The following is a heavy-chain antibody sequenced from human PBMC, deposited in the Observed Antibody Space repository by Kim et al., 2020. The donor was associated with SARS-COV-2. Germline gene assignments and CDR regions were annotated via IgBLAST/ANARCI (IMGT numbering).Heavy chain of an antibody. CDR1: GGSISSSSYY. CDR3: ARTRGGVVVTDAFDI. J-gene: IGHJ3*02. V-gene: IGHV4-39*07. D-gene: IGHD2-15*01. Sequence: SETLSLTCTVSGGSISSSSYYWGWIRQPPGKGLEWIGSIYYSGSTYYNPSLKSRVTISVDTSKNQFSLKLSSVTAADTAVYYCARTRGGVVVTDAFDIWGQGTMVTVSS. CDR2: IYYSGST.